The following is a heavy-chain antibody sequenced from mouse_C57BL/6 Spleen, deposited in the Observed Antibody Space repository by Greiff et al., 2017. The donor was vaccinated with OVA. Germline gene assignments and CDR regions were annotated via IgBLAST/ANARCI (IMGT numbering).Heavy chain of an antibody. CDR3: AIYGSSRDWYFDV. V-gene: IGHV1-81*01. CDR1: GYTFTSYG. D-gene: IGHD1-1*01. J-gene: IGHJ1*03. CDR2: IYPRSGNT. Sequence: QVQLKQSGAELARPGASVKLSCKASGYTFTSYGISWVKQRTGQGLEWIGEIYPRSGNTYYNEKFKGKATLTADKSSSTAYMELRSLTSEDSAVYFCAIYGSSRDWYFDVWGTGTTVTVSS.